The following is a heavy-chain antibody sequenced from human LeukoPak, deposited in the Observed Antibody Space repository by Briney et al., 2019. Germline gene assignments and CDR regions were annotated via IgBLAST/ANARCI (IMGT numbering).Heavy chain of an antibody. D-gene: IGHD6-13*01. J-gene: IGHJ5*02. CDR2: IYYSGST. V-gene: IGHV4-59*01. CDR1: GGSISSYY. CDR3: TRGYSSSWYALYNWFDP. Sequence: SKTLSLTCTVSGGSISSYYWSWIRQPPGKGLEWIGYIYYSGSTNYNPSLKSRVTISVDTSKNQFSLKLSSVAAADTAVYYCTRGYSSSWYALYNWFDPWGQGTPVTVSS.